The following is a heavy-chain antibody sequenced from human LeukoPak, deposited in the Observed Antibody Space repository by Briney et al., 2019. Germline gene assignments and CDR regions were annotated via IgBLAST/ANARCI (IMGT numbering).Heavy chain of an antibody. D-gene: IGHD3-9*01. CDR3: ARDYYDILTGYYTDY. J-gene: IGHJ4*02. CDR1: GGSISSGGYY. V-gene: IGHV4-31*03. CDR2: IYYSGST. Sequence: SETLSLTCTVSGGSISSGGYYWSWIRQHPGKGLEWIGYIYYSGSTYYNPSLKSRVTISVDTSKNQFSLKLSSVTAADTAVYYCARDYYDILTGYYTDYWGQGTLVAVSS.